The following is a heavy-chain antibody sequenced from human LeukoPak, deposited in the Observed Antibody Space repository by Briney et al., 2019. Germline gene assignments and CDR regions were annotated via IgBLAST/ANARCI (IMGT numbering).Heavy chain of an antibody. CDR2: ISSSSSYI. J-gene: IGHJ3*02. D-gene: IGHD5-24*01. CDR1: GFPFSNYS. CDR3: ARGMATIWSFAAFDI. Sequence: GGSLRLSCAASGFPFSNYSMNWVRQAPGKGLEWVSSISSSSSYIYYADSVKGRLTISRDNAKNSLYLQMNSLRAEDTAVYYCARGMATIWSFAAFDIWGQGTMVTVSS. V-gene: IGHV3-21*01.